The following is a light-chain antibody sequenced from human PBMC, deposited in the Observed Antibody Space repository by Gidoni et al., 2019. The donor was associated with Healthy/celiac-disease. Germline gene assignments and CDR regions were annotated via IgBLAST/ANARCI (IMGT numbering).Light chain of an antibody. Sequence: DIQMTQSPSSLSASASASQSISSYLDWYQQKPGKDPKLLIYAASSLQSGVPSRFSGSGSGTDFTLTISSLQPEDFATYYCQQSYSTPLTFGGGTKVEIK. CDR3: QQSYSTPLT. V-gene: IGKV1-39*01. J-gene: IGKJ4*01. CDR2: AAS. CDR1: QSISSY.